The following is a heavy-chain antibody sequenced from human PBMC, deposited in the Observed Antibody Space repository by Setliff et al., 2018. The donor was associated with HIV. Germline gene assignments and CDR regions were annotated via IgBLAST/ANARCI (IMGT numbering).Heavy chain of an antibody. D-gene: IGHD6-19*01. J-gene: IGHJ3*02. CDR3: ARDEEAVAPRAAFDI. CDR2: ISTYNGNT. CDR1: GYSFTNYA. Sequence: ASVKVSCKASGYSFTNYAISWVRQAPGQGLEWMGWISTYNGNTHYAQKLQGRVTMTPDTSTSTAYMELRSLRSDDTAVYYCARDEEAVAPRAAFDIWGQGTMVTVSS. V-gene: IGHV1-18*01.